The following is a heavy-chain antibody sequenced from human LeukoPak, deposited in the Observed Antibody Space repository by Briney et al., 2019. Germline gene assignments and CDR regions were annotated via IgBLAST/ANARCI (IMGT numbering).Heavy chain of an antibody. CDR3: ASGGIVVVPAAPNDAFDI. D-gene: IGHD2-2*01. V-gene: IGHV1-18*01. Sequence: GASVKVSCKASGYTFTSYGISWVRQAPGQGLEWMGWISAYNGNTNYAQKLQGRVTMTTDTSTSTAYMELRSLRSDDTAVYYCASGGIVVVPAAPNDAFDIWGQGTMVTVSS. J-gene: IGHJ3*02. CDR1: GYTFTSYG. CDR2: ISAYNGNT.